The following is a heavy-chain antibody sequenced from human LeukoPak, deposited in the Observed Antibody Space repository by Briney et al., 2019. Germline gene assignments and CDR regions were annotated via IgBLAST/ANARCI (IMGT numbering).Heavy chain of an antibody. CDR1: GFTFSSYS. D-gene: IGHD2-21*01. J-gene: IGHJ4*02. CDR3: ARARIVVVSANYFDY. V-gene: IGHV3-48*02. Sequence: GGSLRLSCAASGFTFSSYSMNWVRQAPGKGLEWVSYISSSSSTIYYADSVKGRFTISRDNAKNSLYLQMNSLSDEDTAIYYCARARIVVVSANYFDYWGQGILVTVSS. CDR2: ISSSSSTI.